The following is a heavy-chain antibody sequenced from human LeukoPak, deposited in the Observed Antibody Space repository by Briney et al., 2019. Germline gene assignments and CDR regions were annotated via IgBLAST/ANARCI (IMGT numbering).Heavy chain of an antibody. CDR2: IYYSGST. CDR1: GGSISSYY. D-gene: IGHD3-10*01. CDR3: VSFVIPYSGSGSYYGWFDP. V-gene: IGHV4-59*08. Sequence: SETLSLTCTVSGGSISSYYWSWIRQPPGKGLEWIGYIYYSGSTNYNPSLKSRVTISVDTSKNQFSLKLSSVTAADTAVYYCVSFVIPYSGSGSYYGWFDPWGQGTLVTVSS. J-gene: IGHJ5*02.